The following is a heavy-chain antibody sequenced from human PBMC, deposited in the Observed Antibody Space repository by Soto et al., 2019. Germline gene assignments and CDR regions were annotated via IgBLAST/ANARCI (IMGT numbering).Heavy chain of an antibody. D-gene: IGHD2-15*01. CDR2: ISDSGVST. J-gene: IGHJ4*02. Sequence: EVQLLESGGGLVQPGGSLRLSCAASGFTFSNYAMSWVRQAPGKGLEWVSGISDSGVSTYYADSVKGRFTISRDNSKNTLYLQMNSLRAEDTAVYHCAKDRYCSGGSGSDFDYWGQGTLVTVSS. CDR1: GFTFSNYA. CDR3: AKDRYCSGGSGSDFDY. V-gene: IGHV3-23*01.